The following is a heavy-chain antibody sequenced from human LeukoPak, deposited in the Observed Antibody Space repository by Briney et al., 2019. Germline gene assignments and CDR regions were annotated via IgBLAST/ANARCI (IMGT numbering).Heavy chain of an antibody. J-gene: IGHJ4*02. Sequence: GASVKVSCKASGYTFTSYAMNWVRQAPGQGLEWMGWINTNTGNPTYAQGFTGRFVFSLDTSVSTAYLQISSLKAEDTAVYYCARVNTMVRGVIRGYYFDYWSQGTLVTVSS. CDR2: INTNTGNP. CDR3: ARVNTMVRGVIRGYYFDY. V-gene: IGHV7-4-1*02. D-gene: IGHD3-10*01. CDR1: GYTFTSYA.